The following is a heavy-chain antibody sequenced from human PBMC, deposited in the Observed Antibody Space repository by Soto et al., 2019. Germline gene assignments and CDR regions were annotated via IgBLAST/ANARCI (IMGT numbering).Heavy chain of an antibody. CDR2: IKQDGSEK. CDR1: GFTFSSYL. V-gene: IGHV3-7*01. CDR3: ARVGFFDYFDY. Sequence: GGSLRLSCAASGFTFSSYLMSWVRQAPGKGLEWVANIKQDGSEKYYVDSVKGRFTISRDNAKNSLYLQMNSLRAEDTAVYYCARVGFFDYFDYWGQGTLVTVSS. J-gene: IGHJ4*02.